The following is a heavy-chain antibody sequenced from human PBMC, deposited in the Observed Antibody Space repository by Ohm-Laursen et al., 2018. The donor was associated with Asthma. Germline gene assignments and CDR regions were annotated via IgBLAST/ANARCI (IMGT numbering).Heavy chain of an antibody. J-gene: IGHJ6*02. CDR2: ISGSGGST. D-gene: IGHD2-2*01. V-gene: IGHV3-23*01. Sequence: SLRLSCAAFGFTFSSYGMHWVRQAPGKGLEWVSAISGSGGSTYYADSVKGRFTISRDNSKNTLYLQMNSLRAEDTAVYYCAKDLVVPAAMRYYYGMDVWGQGTTVTVSS. CDR3: AKDLVVPAAMRYYYGMDV. CDR1: GFTFSSYG.